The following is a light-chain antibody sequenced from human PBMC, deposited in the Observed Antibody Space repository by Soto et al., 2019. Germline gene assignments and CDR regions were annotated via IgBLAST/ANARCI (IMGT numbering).Light chain of an antibody. CDR2: GAS. CDR1: QSFSSTF. J-gene: IGKJ1*01. Sequence: EILLTQSPDSLSLSPGDRATLSCRASQSFSSTFFAWYQQKPGQAPRLLIYGASSMATGIPDRFSGGGSGTDFTLTIRRLEPEDFAVYYCQQYASSVTFGQGTKVEIK. V-gene: IGKV3-20*01. CDR3: QQYASSVT.